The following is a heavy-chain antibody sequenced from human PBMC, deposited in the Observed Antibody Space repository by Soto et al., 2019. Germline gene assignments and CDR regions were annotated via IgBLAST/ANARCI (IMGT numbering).Heavy chain of an antibody. CDR2: ISAYNGNT. Sequence: QVQLVQSGAEVKKPGASVKVSCKASGYTFTSYGIIWVRQAPGQGLEWMGWISAYNGNTNYAQKLQGRVTMTTDTSTSTAYMELRSLRSDDTAVYYCARAPPSIRYYYDSSGYFFDYWGQGTLVTVSS. CDR3: ARAPPSIRYYYDSSGYFFDY. CDR1: GYTFTSYG. V-gene: IGHV1-18*04. D-gene: IGHD3-22*01. J-gene: IGHJ4*02.